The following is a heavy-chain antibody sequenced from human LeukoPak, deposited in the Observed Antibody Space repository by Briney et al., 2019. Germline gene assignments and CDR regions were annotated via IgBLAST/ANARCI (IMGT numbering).Heavy chain of an antibody. CDR1: GFTFSSYA. Sequence: GGSLRLSCAASGFTFSSYAMSWVRQAPGKGLEWVSAISGSGGSTYYADSVKGRFTISRDNSKNTLYLQMNSLRAEDTAVYYCAKGLTYCGGDCYSYYFDYWGQGTLVTVSS. CDR3: AKGLTYCGGDCYSYYFDY. D-gene: IGHD2-21*02. V-gene: IGHV3-23*01. J-gene: IGHJ4*02. CDR2: ISGSGGST.